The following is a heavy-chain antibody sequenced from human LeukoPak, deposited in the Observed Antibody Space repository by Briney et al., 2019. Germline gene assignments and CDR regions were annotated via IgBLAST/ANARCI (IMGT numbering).Heavy chain of an antibody. Sequence: TLSLTCTFSGCSISNWDYHWSLIRQAPGKGLEWIGYIYYSGSTYYNPSLKSRVTISVDTSKNQFSLKLSSVTAADTAVYYCARTSPWFDPWGQGTLVTVSS. CDR2: IYYSGST. V-gene: IGHV4-30-4*01. J-gene: IGHJ5*02. CDR1: GCSISNWDYH. CDR3: ARTSPWFDP. D-gene: IGHD4-11*01.